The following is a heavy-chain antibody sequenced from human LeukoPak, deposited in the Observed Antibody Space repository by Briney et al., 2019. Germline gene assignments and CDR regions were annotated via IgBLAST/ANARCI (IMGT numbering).Heavy chain of an antibody. J-gene: IGHJ4*02. Sequence: ASVKVSCKSSGYTFSSYYMYWVRQAPGQGLEWMGIINPSGGSTSYAQKFQGRVTMTRDTSTSTVYMELSSLRSEDTAVYYCARDSGMVRGTVDYWGQGTLVTVSS. D-gene: IGHD3-10*01. CDR2: INPSGGST. CDR3: ARDSGMVRGTVDY. V-gene: IGHV1-46*01. CDR1: GYTFSSYY.